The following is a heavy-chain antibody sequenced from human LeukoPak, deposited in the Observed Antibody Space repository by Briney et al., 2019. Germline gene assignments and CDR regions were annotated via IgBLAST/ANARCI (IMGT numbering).Heavy chain of an antibody. CDR3: ASGIAVAVDAFDI. CDR1: GYTFTGYY. D-gene: IGHD6-19*01. J-gene: IGHJ3*02. V-gene: IGHV1-2*02. CDR2: INPNSGGT. Sequence: RASVKVSCKASGYTFTGYYIHWVRQAPGQGLEWMGWINPNSGGTNYAQKFQGMVTMTRDTSISTAYMELSRLRSDDTAVYYCASGIAVAVDAFDIWGQGTMVTVSS.